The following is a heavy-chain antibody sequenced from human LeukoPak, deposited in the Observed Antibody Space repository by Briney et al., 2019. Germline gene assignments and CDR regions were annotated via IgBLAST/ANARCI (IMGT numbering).Heavy chain of an antibody. CDR3: ARGRFCTGGSCYGAR. CDR1: GFTVSSNY. V-gene: IGHV3-22*01. J-gene: IGHJ4*02. Sequence: GGSLRLSCAASGFTVSSNYMSWVRQAPGKGLEWVGIIRNKANGGTTEYAASVKDRFIISRDDSKSIAYLQMNSLQIEDTAVYFCARGRFCTGGSCYGARWGQGTLVTVSS. CDR2: IRNKANGGTT. D-gene: IGHD2-15*01.